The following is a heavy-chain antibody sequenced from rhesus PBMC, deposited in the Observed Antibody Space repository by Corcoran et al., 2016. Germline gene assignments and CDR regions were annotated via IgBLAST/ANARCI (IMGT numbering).Heavy chain of an antibody. D-gene: IGHD6-13*01. CDR1: GYSFTTYG. Sequence: QVQLVQSGPEVKQPGASVKVSCKASGYSFTTYGMNWVRQAPGQGLEWMAWMHTYTGNPTEAQGFTERFVFSMDTSVSTVYLQISSLKAEDTAVYYCARSQGIAAGFDYWGQGVLVTVSS. CDR2: MHTYTGNP. CDR3: ARSQGIAAGFDY. J-gene: IGHJ4*01. V-gene: IGHV7-193*01.